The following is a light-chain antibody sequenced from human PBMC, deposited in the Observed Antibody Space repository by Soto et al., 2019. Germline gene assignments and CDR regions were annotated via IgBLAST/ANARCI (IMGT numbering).Light chain of an antibody. CDR3: QQYYRSCT. CDR2: DAS. J-gene: IGKJ2*02. CDR1: QSVTDW. Sequence: DIQLTQSPSTLSASVGDRVTITCRASQSVTDWLAWYQQKPGKAPKLLIYDASSLQGGVPSRFSGSGSATAFSLTISSLQPDDFSSYYWQQYYRSCTFGQGTKVEIK. V-gene: IGKV1-5*01.